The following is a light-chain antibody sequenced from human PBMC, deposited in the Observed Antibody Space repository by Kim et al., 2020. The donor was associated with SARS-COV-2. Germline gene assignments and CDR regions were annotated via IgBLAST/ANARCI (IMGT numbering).Light chain of an antibody. CDR2: DAS. V-gene: IGKV3-11*01. Sequence: DIVLTQSPGTLSLSPGERATLSCRASQSVSSNLAWYQQKSGQAPRLLIYDASNRATGIPARFSGSGSGTDFTLTISSLEPEDFAVYYCQQRSNWLTFGGGTKVDIK. J-gene: IGKJ4*01. CDR3: QQRSNWLT. CDR1: QSVSSN.